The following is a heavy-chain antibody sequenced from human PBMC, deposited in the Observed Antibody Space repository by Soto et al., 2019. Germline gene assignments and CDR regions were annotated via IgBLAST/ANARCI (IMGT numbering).Heavy chain of an antibody. J-gene: IGHJ5*02. Sequence: QITLKESGPTLVKPTQTLTLTCTFSGFSLSTSGVGVGWLRQPPGKALEWLALIYWDDDKRYSPSLKSRLTITTDNSKYQVVLTMTNMEPVDTATYYCAHRRRFCSGNSCYSIWFDPLGQGTLVTVSS. CDR2: IYWDDDK. V-gene: IGHV2-5*02. CDR1: GFSLSTSGVG. D-gene: IGHD2-15*01. CDR3: AHRRRFCSGNSCYSIWFDP.